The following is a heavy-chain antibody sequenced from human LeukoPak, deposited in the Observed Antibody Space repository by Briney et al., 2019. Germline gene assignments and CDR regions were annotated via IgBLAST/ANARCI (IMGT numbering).Heavy chain of an antibody. Sequence: SVKVSCKASGYRFTNYAISWVRQAPGQGLEWMGGIIPIFGTANYAQKFQGRVTITADKSTSTAYMELSSLRSEDTAVYYCARDHAGSSGYRSPVLDYWGQGTLVTVSS. D-gene: IGHD3-22*01. CDR3: ARDHAGSSGYRSPVLDY. CDR1: GYRFTNYA. V-gene: IGHV1-69*06. J-gene: IGHJ4*02. CDR2: IIPIFGTA.